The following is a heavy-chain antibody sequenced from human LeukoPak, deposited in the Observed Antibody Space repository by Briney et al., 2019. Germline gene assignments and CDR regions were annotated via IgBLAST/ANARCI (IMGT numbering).Heavy chain of an antibody. J-gene: IGHJ4*02. CDR2: IYTSGST. V-gene: IGHV4-61*02. CDR1: GGSISSGSYY. Sequence: SETLSLTCTVSGGSISSGSYYWSWIRQPAGKGLEWIGRIYTSGSTNYNPSLKSRVTISVDTSKNQFSLKLGSVTAADTAVYYCARERVGILTGFDYWGQGTLVTVSS. CDR3: ARERVGILTGFDY. D-gene: IGHD3-9*01.